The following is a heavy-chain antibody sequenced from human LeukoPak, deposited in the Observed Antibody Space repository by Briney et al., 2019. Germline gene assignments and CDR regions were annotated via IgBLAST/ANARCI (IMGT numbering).Heavy chain of an antibody. V-gene: IGHV3-48*01. CDR3: AREYCSSTSCLYDY. CDR2: ISSSSSTI. CDR1: GFTFSSYS. Sequence: PGGSLRLSCAASGFTFSSYSMNWVRQAPGKRLEWVSYISSSSSTIYYADSVKGRFTISRDKAKNSLYLQMNSLRAEDTAVYYCAREYCSSTSCLYDYWGQGTLVTVSS. J-gene: IGHJ4*02. D-gene: IGHD2-2*01.